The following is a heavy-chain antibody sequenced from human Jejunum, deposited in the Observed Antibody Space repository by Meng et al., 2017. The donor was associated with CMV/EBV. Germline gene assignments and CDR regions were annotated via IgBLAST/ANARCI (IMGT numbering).Heavy chain of an antibody. V-gene: IGHV3-48*03. CDR3: ARDGYDFRSGNHDAYDV. CDR1: LSSYE. J-gene: IGHJ3*01. D-gene: IGHD3-3*01. CDR2: IHNSGSVI. Sequence: LSSYELNWVRQAPGKGLEWVSYIHNSGSVIYYAESVKGRFTISRDNAKNSLYLQMNSLRAEDTAVYYCARDGYDFRSGNHDAYDVWGRGTMVTVSS.